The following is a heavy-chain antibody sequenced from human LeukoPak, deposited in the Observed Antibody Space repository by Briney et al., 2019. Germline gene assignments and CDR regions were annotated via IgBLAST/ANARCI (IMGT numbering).Heavy chain of an antibody. D-gene: IGHD3-3*01. V-gene: IGHV1-24*01. Sequence: ASVKVSCTVSGYTLTELSMHWVRQAPGKGLEWMGGFDPEDGETIYAQKFQGRVTMTEDTSTDTAYMELSSLRSEDTAVYYCARDHGGVAVTNWYFDLWGRGALVTVSS. J-gene: IGHJ2*01. CDR3: ARDHGGVAVTNWYFDL. CDR2: FDPEDGET. CDR1: GYTLTELS.